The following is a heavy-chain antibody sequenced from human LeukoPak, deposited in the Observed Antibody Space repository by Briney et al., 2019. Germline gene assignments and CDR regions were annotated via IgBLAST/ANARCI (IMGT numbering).Heavy chain of an antibody. CDR3: AKQSNDFWGGRSVPPGYGLDV. V-gene: IGHV3-48*01. CDR2: FSSSSSSSSTI. D-gene: IGHD3-3*01. Sequence: PGGSLRLSCAASGFTFSSYSMNWVRQAPGKGLEWVSYFSSSSSSSSTIYYADSVKGRFTISRDNAKNSLYLHMNSLRAEDTAVYYCAKQSNDFWGGRSVPPGYGLDVWGQGTTVIVSS. CDR1: GFTFSSYS. J-gene: IGHJ6*01.